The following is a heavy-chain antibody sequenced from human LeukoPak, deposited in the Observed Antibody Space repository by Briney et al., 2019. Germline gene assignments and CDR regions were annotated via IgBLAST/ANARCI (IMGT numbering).Heavy chain of an antibody. J-gene: IGHJ4*02. CDR2: IYYSGST. Sequence: GSLRLSCAASGFTFSSYAMSWVRQPPGKGLEWIGSIYYSGSTYYNPSLKSRVTISVDTSKNQFSLKLSSVTAADTAVYYCARTMDIVVVVAAAFDYWGQGTLVTVSS. V-gene: IGHV4-39*01. CDR3: ARTMDIVVVVAAAFDY. CDR1: GFTFSSYA. D-gene: IGHD2-15*01.